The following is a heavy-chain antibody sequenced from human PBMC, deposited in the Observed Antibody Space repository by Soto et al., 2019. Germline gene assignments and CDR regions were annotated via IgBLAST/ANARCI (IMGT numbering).Heavy chain of an antibody. CDR3: ARAVDCSSTSCYYYYYYYMDV. V-gene: IGHV4-31*03. CDR2: IYYSGST. D-gene: IGHD2-2*01. CDR1: GGSISSGGYY. J-gene: IGHJ6*03. Sequence: PSETLSLTCTVSGGSISSGGYYWSWIRQHPGKGLEWIGYIYYSGSTYYNPSLKSRVTISVDTSKNQFSLKLSSVTAADTAVYYCARAVDCSSTSCYYYYYYYMDVWGKGTTVTVSS.